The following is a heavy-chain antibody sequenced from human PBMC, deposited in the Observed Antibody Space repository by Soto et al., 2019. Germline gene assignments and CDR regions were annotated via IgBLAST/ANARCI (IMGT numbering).Heavy chain of an antibody. V-gene: IGHV3-30-3*01. CDR1: GFTFSSYA. D-gene: IGHD3-22*01. J-gene: IGHJ4*02. CDR2: ISYDGSNK. Sequence: GGSLRLSCAASGFTFSSYAMHWVRQAPGKGLEWVAVISYDGSNKYYADSVKGRFTISRDNSKNTLYLQMNSLRAEDTAVYYCARDNGLYDSSAFLDYWGQGTLVTVSS. CDR3: ARDNGLYDSSAFLDY.